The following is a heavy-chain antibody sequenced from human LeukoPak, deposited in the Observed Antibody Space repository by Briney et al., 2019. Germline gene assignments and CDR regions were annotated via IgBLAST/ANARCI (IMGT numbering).Heavy chain of an antibody. CDR3: AGEYSSGLSWFDP. D-gene: IGHD6-19*01. Sequence: SETLSLTCTVSGGSVSSGSYYWSWIRQPPGKGLEWIGYIYYSGSTNYNPSLKSRVTISVDTSKNQFSLKLSSVTAADTAVYFCAGEYSSGLSWFDPWGQGTLVTVSS. V-gene: IGHV4-61*01. CDR1: GGSVSSGSYY. CDR2: IYYSGST. J-gene: IGHJ5*02.